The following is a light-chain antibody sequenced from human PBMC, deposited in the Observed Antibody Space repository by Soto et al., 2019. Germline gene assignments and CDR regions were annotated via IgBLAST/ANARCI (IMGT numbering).Light chain of an antibody. J-gene: IGKJ5*01. CDR1: QDIGKW. CDR2: SAS. V-gene: IGKV1-12*01. Sequence: DIQVTQSPPSMAASVGDRVTITCRASQDIGKWMTWYQQKPGKAPKLLMYSASTLVRGVPSRFSGSGSGTEFTLTISGLQPEDSLTYYCQQAKSFPITFGQGTRLEI. CDR3: QQAKSFPIT.